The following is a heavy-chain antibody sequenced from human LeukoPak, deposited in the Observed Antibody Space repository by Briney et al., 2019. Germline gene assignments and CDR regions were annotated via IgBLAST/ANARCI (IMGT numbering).Heavy chain of an antibody. CDR1: AYTFTGYY. CDR3: AREADYGDYVFWFDP. D-gene: IGHD4-17*01. J-gene: IGHJ5*02. V-gene: IGHV1-2*02. CDR2: INPKSGGT. Sequence: ASVKVSCKASAYTFTGYYMHWVRQAPGQGLEWMGWINPKSGGTNYAQKFQDRVTMNRDTSINTAYMDLSRLRSDDTAVYYCAREADYGDYVFWFDPWGQGTLVTVSS.